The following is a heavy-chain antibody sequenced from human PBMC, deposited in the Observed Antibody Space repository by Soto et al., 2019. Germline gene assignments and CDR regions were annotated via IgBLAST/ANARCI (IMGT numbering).Heavy chain of an antibody. Sequence: QVQLVQSGAEVKKPGASVKISCETSGYIFKNYYIHWVRQAPGQGLEWMAIFNPFSGATNYEQRLQGRVTATMDMSTSTVYMELNNLRSEDTAMYYCARDLTCGDYWGQGTLISVSS. CDR1: GYIFKNYY. V-gene: IGHV1-46*02. CDR3: ARDLTCGDY. J-gene: IGHJ4*01. D-gene: IGHD2-21*01. CDR2: FNPFSGAT.